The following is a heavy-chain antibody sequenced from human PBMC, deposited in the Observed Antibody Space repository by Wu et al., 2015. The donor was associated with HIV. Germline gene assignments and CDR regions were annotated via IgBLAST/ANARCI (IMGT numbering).Heavy chain of an antibody. CDR3: ATDGNYGSGSYYKRATSRSFDI. D-gene: IGHD3-10*01. CDR2: FDPEDGET. J-gene: IGHJ3*02. V-gene: IGHV1-24*01. CDR1: GYTLTELS. Sequence: QVQLVQSGAEVKKPGASVKVSCKVSGYTLTELSMHWVRQAPGKGLEWMGGFDPEDGETIYAQKFQGRVTMTEDTSTDTAYMELSSLRSEDTAVYYCATDGNYGSGSYYKRATSRSFDIWGQGTMVTVVF.